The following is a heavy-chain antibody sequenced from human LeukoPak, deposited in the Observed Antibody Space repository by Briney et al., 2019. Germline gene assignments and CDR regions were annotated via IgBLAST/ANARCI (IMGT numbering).Heavy chain of an antibody. CDR2: ISSSSSYI. CDR1: GFTFSSYS. CDR3: ARDFGYGDYNY. Sequence: GGSLRLSCAASGFTFSSYSMNWVRRAPGKGLEWVSSISSSSSYIYYADSVKGRFTISRDNAKNSLYLQMNSLRAEDTAVYYCARDFGYGDYNYWGQGTLVTVSS. V-gene: IGHV3-21*01. J-gene: IGHJ4*02. D-gene: IGHD4-17*01.